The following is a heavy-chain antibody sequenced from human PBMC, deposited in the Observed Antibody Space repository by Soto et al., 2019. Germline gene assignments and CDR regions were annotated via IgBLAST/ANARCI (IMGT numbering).Heavy chain of an antibody. CDR1: GYTFTSYD. V-gene: IGHV1-46*01. J-gene: IGHJ4*02. CDR3: ARERMDYFFFIGIQGPPRGFDY. D-gene: IGHD3-16*01. CDR2: INPSGGST. Sequence: ASVKVSCKASGYTFTSYDMHWVRQAPGQGLEWMGIINPSGGSTSYAQKFQGRVTMTRDTSTSTVYMELSSLRSEDTAVYYCARERMDYFFFIGIQGPPRGFDYRGPG.